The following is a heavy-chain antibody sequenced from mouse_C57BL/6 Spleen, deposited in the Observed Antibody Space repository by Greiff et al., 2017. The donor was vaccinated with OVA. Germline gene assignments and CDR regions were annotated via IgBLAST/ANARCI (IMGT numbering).Heavy chain of an antibody. Sequence: EVKLMESGPELVKPGDSVKISCKASGYSFTGYFMNWVMQSHGKSLEWIGRINPYNGDTFYNQKFKGKATLTVDKSSSTAHMELRSLTSEDSAVYYCARWAYDYASWYFDVWGTGTTVTVSS. D-gene: IGHD2-4*01. CDR1: GYSFTGYF. V-gene: IGHV1-20*01. CDR2: INPYNGDT. CDR3: ARWAYDYASWYFDV. J-gene: IGHJ1*03.